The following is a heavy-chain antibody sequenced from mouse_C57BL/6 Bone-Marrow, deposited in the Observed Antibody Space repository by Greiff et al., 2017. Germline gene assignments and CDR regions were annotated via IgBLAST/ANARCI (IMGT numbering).Heavy chain of an antibody. Sequence: QVQLQQPGAELVKPGASVKLSCKASGYTFTSYWMHWVKQRPGRGLRGIGRIVPNSGGTKNNEKFKSKAPLTVDKPSSTAYMQLSSLTSEDSAVYYCARSGYIRGWYFDVWGTGTTVTVSS. CDR2: IVPNSGGT. CDR1: GYTFTSYW. D-gene: IGHD1-3*01. J-gene: IGHJ1*03. V-gene: IGHV1-72*01. CDR3: ARSGYIRGWYFDV.